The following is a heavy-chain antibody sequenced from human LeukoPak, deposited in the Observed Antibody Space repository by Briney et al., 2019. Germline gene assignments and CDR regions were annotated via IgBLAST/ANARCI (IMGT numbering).Heavy chain of an antibody. V-gene: IGHV4-61*02. CDR3: ARERNWFDP. J-gene: IGHJ5*02. CDR2: IYTSGST. CDR1: GGSISSGSYY. Sequence: SETPSLTCTVSGGSISSGSYYWSWIRQPAGKGLEWIGRIYTSGSTNYNPSLKSRVTISVDTSKNQFSLKLSSVTAADTAVYYCARERNWFDPWGQGTLVTVSS.